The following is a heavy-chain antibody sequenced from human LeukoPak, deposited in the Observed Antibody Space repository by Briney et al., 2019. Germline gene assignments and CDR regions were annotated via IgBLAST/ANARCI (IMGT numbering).Heavy chain of an antibody. V-gene: IGHV4-59*04. Sequence: SETLSLTCTVSGGSISSYYWSWIRQPPGKGLEWIGTIFYSGSTYYNPSLQGRVTMSVDTSKNQFSLELRSVTAADTSLYYCARHLTNWESVAAPPASDAFGIWGLGSMVTVSS. CDR2: IFYSGST. D-gene: IGHD6-19*01. J-gene: IGHJ3*02. CDR3: ARHLTNWESVAAPPASDAFGI. CDR1: GGSISSYY.